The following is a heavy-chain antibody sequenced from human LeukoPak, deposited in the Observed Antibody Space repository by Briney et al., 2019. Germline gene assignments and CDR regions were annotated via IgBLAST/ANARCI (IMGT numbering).Heavy chain of an antibody. V-gene: IGHV3-7*04. CDR2: IKQDGSEK. J-gene: IGHJ4*02. D-gene: IGHD6-19*01. CDR1: GFIFSSYW. Sequence: PGVSLRLSCAASGFIFSSYWMSWVRQAPGKGLEWVANIKQDGSEKWYVDSVKGRFTISRDNAKNMVYLQMNSLRAEDTAVYYCATGSGSYYDSRGQGTRVTVSS. CDR3: ATGSGSYYDS.